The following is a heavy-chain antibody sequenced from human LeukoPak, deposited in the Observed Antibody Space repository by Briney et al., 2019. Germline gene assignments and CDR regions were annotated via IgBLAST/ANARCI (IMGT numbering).Heavy chain of an antibody. CDR3: AREAMVRGVTAA. CDR1: GFTVSSNY. D-gene: IGHD3-10*01. Sequence: GGSLRLSCAASGFTVSSNYMNWVRQAPGKGLEWVSYISSSSSTIYYADSVKGRFTISRGNAKNSLYLQMNSLRAEDTAVYYCAREAMVRGVTAAWGQGTLVTVSS. V-gene: IGHV3-48*04. J-gene: IGHJ5*02. CDR2: ISSSSSTI.